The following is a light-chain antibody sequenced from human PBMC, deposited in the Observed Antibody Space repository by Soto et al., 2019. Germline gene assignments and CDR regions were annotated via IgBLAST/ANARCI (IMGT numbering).Light chain of an antibody. J-gene: IGKJ4*01. CDR3: QQYNNWPLT. CDR1: QSVFSN. Sequence: EIVMTQSPATLSVSPGERATLSCRASQSVFSNLAWYQQQPGQAPRLLIYGATGRATGIPDRFSGSGSGTEFTLTISSLQSEDFAVYYCQQYNNWPLTFGGGTKVDIK. V-gene: IGKV3D-15*01. CDR2: GAT.